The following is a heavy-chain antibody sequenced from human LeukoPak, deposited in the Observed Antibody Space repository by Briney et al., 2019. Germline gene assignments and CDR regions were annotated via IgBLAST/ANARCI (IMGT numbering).Heavy chain of an antibody. CDR3: ARAIRGSYPFDY. J-gene: IGHJ4*02. V-gene: IGHV1-18*01. CDR2: ISAYNGNT. CDR1: GYTFTSYG. Sequence: ASVKVSRKASGYTFTSYGISWVRQAPGQGHEWMGWISAYNGNTNYAQKLQGRVTMTTDTSTSTAYMELRSLRSDDTAVYYCARAIRGSYPFDYWGQGTLVTVSS. D-gene: IGHD1-26*01.